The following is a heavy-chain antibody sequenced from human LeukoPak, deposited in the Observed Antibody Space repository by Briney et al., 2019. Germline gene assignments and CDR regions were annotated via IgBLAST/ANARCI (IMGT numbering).Heavy chain of an antibody. CDR3: ATSAAIGAFDI. CDR2: MNPNSGNT. Sequence: ASVKVSCKASGYTSTSYDINWVRQATGQGLEWMGWMNPNSGNTGYAQKFQGRVTITRNTSISTAYMELSSLRSEDTAVYYCATSAAIGAFDIWGQGTMVTVSS. V-gene: IGHV1-8*03. CDR1: GYTSTSYD. D-gene: IGHD2-2*01. J-gene: IGHJ3*02.